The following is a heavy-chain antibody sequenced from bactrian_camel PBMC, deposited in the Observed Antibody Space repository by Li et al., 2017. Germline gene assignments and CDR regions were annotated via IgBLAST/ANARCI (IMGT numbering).Heavy chain of an antibody. J-gene: IGHJ4*01. V-gene: IGHV3S53*01. D-gene: IGHD3*01. CDR1: GHSRGSNC. CDR2: ILTGATST. Sequence: VQLVESGGGSVQTGGSLRLSCVVSGHSRGSNCVGWFRQAPGKEREGLAAILTGATSTIYAASVKGRFTISQDNTKKMVYLQMNNLSPEDTAIYYCAASTREAVWGLSSTAFDYWGQGTQVTVS. CDR3: AASTREAVWGLSSTAFDY.